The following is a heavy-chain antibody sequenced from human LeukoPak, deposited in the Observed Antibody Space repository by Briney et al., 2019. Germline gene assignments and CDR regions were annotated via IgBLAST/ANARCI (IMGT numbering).Heavy chain of an antibody. V-gene: IGHV1-18*01. CDR3: ARYGGGDTWYAHFGMDV. CDR2: ISGYNGVT. D-gene: IGHD2-21*02. CDR1: GYTFTYYG. J-gene: IGHJ6*02. Sequence: ASVKVSCKTSGYTFTYYGLSWVLQAPGQGLEWVGWISGYNGVTLYAQKFQGRVTMTIDKSTTTGYMELRSLTSDDTAVYHCARYGGGDTWYAHFGMDVWGQGTTVIVSS.